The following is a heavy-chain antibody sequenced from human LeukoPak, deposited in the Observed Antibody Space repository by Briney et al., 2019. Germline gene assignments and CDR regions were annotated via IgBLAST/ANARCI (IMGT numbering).Heavy chain of an antibody. Sequence: SETLSLTCTVSGGSISSYYWSWIRQPAGKGLEWIGRIYTSGSTNYNPSLKSRVTMSVDTSKNQFSLKLSSVTAADTAVYYCARDVPHLPAAKYYYYGMDVWSQGTTVTVSS. V-gene: IGHV4-4*07. D-gene: IGHD2-2*01. CDR2: IYTSGST. CDR3: ARDVPHLPAAKYYYYGMDV. J-gene: IGHJ6*02. CDR1: GGSISSYY.